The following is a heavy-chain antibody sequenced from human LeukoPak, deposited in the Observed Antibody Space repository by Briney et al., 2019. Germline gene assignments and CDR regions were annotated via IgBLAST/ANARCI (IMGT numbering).Heavy chain of an antibody. Sequence: GGSLRLSCAASGFSFSTYEMNWVRQAPGKGLELISYITSSGATKYSADSVKGRFTISRDNAKNSLYLQMTSLRAEDTAVYYCARESRSDWFVGYFDYWGRGTQVTVSS. CDR3: ARESRSDWFVGYFDY. CDR2: ITSSGATK. J-gene: IGHJ4*02. V-gene: IGHV3-48*03. D-gene: IGHD6-19*01. CDR1: GFSFSTYE.